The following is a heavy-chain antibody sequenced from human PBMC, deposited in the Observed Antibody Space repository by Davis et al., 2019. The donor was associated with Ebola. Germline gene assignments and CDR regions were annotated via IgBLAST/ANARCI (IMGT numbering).Heavy chain of an antibody. D-gene: IGHD4-17*01. V-gene: IGHV1-18*01. Sequence: ASVTVSCKASGGTFSSYGISWVRQAPGQGLEWMGWISAYNGNTNYAQKLQGRVTMTTDTSTSTAYMELRSLRSDDTAVYYCARTPPTVRIFDYWGQGALVTVSS. J-gene: IGHJ4*02. CDR3: ARTPPTVRIFDY. CDR2: ISAYNGNT. CDR1: GGTFSSYG.